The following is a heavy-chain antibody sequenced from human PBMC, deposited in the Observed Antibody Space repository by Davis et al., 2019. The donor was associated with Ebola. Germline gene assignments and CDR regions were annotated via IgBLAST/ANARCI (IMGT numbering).Heavy chain of an antibody. J-gene: IGHJ4*02. V-gene: IGHV3-9*01. CDR1: GFTFDDYA. CDR3: AKDISFIAAAGGYFDY. Sequence: GGSLRLSCAASGFTFDDYAMHWVRQAPGKGLGWVSGISWNSGSIGYADSVKGRFTISRDNAKNSLYLQMNSLRAEDTALYYCAKDISFIAAAGGYFDYWGQGTLVTVSS. D-gene: IGHD6-13*01. CDR2: ISWNSGSI.